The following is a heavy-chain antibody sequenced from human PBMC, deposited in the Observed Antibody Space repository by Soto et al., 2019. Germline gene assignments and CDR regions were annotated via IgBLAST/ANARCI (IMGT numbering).Heavy chain of an antibody. CDR2: INPNSGGT. Sequence: ASVKVSCKASGYTFTGYYMHWVRQAPGQGLEWMGWINPNSGGTNYAQKFQGWVTMTRDTSTSTVYMELSALIPDDTAVYYCARSLLDEYSSSWRSAYYGMDVWGQGTTVTVSS. CDR3: ARSLLDEYSSSWRSAYYGMDV. V-gene: IGHV1-2*04. J-gene: IGHJ6*02. CDR1: GYTFTGYY. D-gene: IGHD6-13*01.